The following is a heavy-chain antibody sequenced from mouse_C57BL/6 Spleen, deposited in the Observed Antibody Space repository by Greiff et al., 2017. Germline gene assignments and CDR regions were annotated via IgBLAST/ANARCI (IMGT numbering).Heavy chain of an antibody. J-gene: IGHJ3*01. V-gene: IGHV1-55*01. D-gene: IGHD2-4*01. CDR1: GYTFTSYW. CDR3: ARGNYDYDEGAWFAY. CDR2: IYPGSGST. Sequence: LQQPGAELVKPGASVKMSCKASGYTFTSYWITWVKQRPGQGLEWIGDIYPGSGSTNYNEKFKSKATLTVDTSSSTAYMQLSSLTSEDSAVYYCARGNYDYDEGAWFAYWGQGTLVTVSA.